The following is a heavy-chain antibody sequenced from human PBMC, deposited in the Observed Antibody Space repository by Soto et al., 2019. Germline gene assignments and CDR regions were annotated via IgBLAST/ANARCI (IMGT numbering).Heavy chain of an antibody. CDR3: ASVLGSRRSGSYPSY. CDR2: ISTNNDAI. J-gene: IGHJ4*02. Sequence: EVQLVESGGGLVQPGGSLRLSCAASGFSTSDCSMNWVRRAPGKGLEWISYISTNNDAIYYADSVKGRFTISRDNAKNSLYLQMNSLRAEYTAVYYCASVLGSRRSGSYPSYWGQGTLVTVSS. V-gene: IGHV3-48*01. D-gene: IGHD3-10*01. CDR1: GFSTSDCS.